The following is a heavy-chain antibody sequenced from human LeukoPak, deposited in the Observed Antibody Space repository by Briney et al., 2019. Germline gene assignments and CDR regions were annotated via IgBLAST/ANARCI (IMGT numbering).Heavy chain of an antibody. CDR3: ARRGFGRRNINWFDP. J-gene: IGHJ5*02. CDR2: MNPNSGNT. Sequence: ASVKVSCKASGYTFTSYDINWVRQATGQGLEWMGWMNPNSGNTGYAQKFQGRVTMTRNTSISTAYMELSSLRSEDTAVYYCARRGFGRRNINWFDPWGQGTLVTVSS. D-gene: IGHD3-10*01. V-gene: IGHV1-8*01. CDR1: GYTFTSYD.